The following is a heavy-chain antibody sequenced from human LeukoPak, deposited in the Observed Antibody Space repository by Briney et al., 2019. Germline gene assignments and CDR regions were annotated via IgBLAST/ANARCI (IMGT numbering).Heavy chain of an antibody. CDR2: ISSSGSTI. V-gene: IGHV3-11*01. CDR3: ARGAVLLWFGESAGDAFDI. D-gene: IGHD3-10*01. J-gene: IGHJ3*02. Sequence: GGSLRLSCAASGFTFSDYYMSWIRQAPGKGLEWVSYISSSGSTIYYADSVKGRFTISRDNAKNSLYLQMDSLRAEDTAVYYCARGAVLLWFGESAGDAFDIWGQGTMVTVSS. CDR1: GFTFSDYY.